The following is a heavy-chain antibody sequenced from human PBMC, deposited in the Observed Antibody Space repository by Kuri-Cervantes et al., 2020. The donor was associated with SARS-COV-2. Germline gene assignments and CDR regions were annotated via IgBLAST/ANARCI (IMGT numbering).Heavy chain of an antibody. D-gene: IGHD1-1*01. J-gene: IGHJ3*02. Sequence: GESLKISCAASGFTFSSYGVHWVRQAPGKGLEWVAFIRYDGSNKYYADSVKGRFTISRDNSKNTLYLQMNSLRAEDTAVYYCAKLSNWDDAFDIWGQGTMVTVSS. CDR1: GFTFSSYG. CDR3: AKLSNWDDAFDI. CDR2: IRYDGSNK. V-gene: IGHV3-30*02.